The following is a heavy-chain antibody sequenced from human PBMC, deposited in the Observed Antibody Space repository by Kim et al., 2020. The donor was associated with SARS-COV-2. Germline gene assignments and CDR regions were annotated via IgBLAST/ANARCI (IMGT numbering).Heavy chain of an antibody. CDR3: ARSYYDSGAFDI. J-gene: IGHJ3*02. D-gene: IGHD3-22*01. Sequence: AQCFKVRFVCALDTSVSTAYLQISSLKAEDTAVYYCARSYYDSGAFDIWGQGTMVTVSS. V-gene: IGHV7-4-1*02.